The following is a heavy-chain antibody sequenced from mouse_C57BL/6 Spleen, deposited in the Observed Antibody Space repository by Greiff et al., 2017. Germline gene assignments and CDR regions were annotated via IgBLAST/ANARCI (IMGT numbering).Heavy chain of an antibody. D-gene: IGHD2-2*01. J-gene: IGHJ3*01. CDR3: ARYGYDGEWFAY. V-gene: IGHV1-69*01. CDR2: IDPSDSYT. Sequence: QVQLQQPGAELVMPGASVKLSCKASGYTFTSYWMHWVKQRPGQGLEWIGEIDPSDSYTNYNQKFKGKSTLTVDKSSSTAYMQLGSLTSEDSAVYYCARYGYDGEWFAYWGQGTLVTVSA. CDR1: GYTFTSYW.